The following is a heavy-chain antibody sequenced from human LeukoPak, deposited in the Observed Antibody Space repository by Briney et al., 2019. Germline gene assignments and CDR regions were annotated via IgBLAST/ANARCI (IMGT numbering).Heavy chain of an antibody. CDR3: ARSDSGDYFDY. D-gene: IGHD2-15*01. V-gene: IGHV3-7*01. CDR1: GFTFSSYW. J-gene: IGHJ4*02. Sequence: GGSLRLSCAASGFTFSSYWMSWVRQAPGKGLEWVANIKQDGSEKYYVDSVKGRFTISRDNAKNSLYLQMNSLRAEATAVYYCARSDSGDYFDYWGQGTLVTVSS. CDR2: IKQDGSEK.